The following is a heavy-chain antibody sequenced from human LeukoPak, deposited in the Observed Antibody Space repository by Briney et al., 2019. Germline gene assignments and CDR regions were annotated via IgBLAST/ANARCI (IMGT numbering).Heavy chain of an antibody. CDR3: ARLGPQQQHYGMDV. CDR1: AGSISSGGYY. CDR2: IYYSGST. Sequence: SQTLSLTCTVSAGSISSGGYYWSWLRQHPGKGLEWIGNIYYSGSTYYNPSLKSRVTISVNTSNYQFSLKLSSVTAADTAVYYCARLGPQQQHYGMDVWGQGTTVTVSS. V-gene: IGHV4-31*03. D-gene: IGHD6-13*01. J-gene: IGHJ6*02.